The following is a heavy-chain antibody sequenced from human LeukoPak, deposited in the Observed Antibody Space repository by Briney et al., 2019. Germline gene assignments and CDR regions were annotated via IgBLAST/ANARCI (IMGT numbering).Heavy chain of an antibody. CDR3: AGVPVAQGYFDL. V-gene: IGHV3-30-3*01. J-gene: IGHJ2*01. Sequence: GGSLRLPCAASRFTFSSYAMHWVRQAPGMGLEWVAVISYDGNNKYYADSVKGRFTISRDNSKNTLYLQMNSLRAEDTAVYYCAGVPVAQGYFDLWGRGTLVTVSS. D-gene: IGHD4-23*01. CDR2: ISYDGNNK. CDR1: RFTFSSYA.